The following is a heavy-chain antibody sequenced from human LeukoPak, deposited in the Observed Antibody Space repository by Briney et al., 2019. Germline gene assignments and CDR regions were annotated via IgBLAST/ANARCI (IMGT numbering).Heavy chain of an antibody. CDR3: ANQIVVVPAATGTIDY. V-gene: IGHV3-7*05. Sequence: GGSLRLSCAASGFTFSRYWMSWVRQAPGKGPEWVANIKEDGSEQYYVDSVKGRFTISRDNSKNTLYLQMNSLRAEDTAVYYCANQIVVVPAATGTIDYWGQGTLVTVSS. CDR2: IKEDGSEQ. J-gene: IGHJ4*02. CDR1: GFTFSRYW. D-gene: IGHD2-2*01.